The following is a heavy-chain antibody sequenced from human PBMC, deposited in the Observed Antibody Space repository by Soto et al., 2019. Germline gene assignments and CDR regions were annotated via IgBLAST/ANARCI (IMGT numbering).Heavy chain of an antibody. Sequence: GASVKVSCKASGYTFTSYGISWVRQAPGQGLEWMGWISAYNGNTNYAQKLQGRVTMTTDTSTSTAYMKLRSLRSDDTAVYYCAISGAAAGRGYFDYWGQGTLVTVSS. D-gene: IGHD6-13*01. V-gene: IGHV1-18*01. CDR1: GYTFTSYG. CDR3: AISGAAAGRGYFDY. J-gene: IGHJ4*02. CDR2: ISAYNGNT.